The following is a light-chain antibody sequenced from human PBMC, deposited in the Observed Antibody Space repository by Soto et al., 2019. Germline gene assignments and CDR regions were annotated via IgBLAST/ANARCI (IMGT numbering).Light chain of an antibody. CDR3: AAWDDRLNGPV. Sequence: QSVLTQPPSASGTPGQRVTISCSGSSSNIGSNTVNWYQQLPGTAPKLLIYSNNQRPSGVSDRFSGSKSGTSASLAISGLQSEDEADYDCAAWDDRLNGPVFGGGTKLTVL. V-gene: IGLV1-44*01. CDR1: SSNIGSNT. J-gene: IGLJ3*02. CDR2: SNN.